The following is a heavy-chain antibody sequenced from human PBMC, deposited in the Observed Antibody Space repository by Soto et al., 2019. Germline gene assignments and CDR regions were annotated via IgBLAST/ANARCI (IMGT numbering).Heavy chain of an antibody. CDR3: AKDVDTAMALQSYYYYGMDV. Sequence: GEALKSSYEACGLKVNTYAMRWVRQAKGKGPEWVSAISAGGGATFYTDSVKGRFTLSRDNSKNTLYLQMNSLRAEDTAVYYCAKDVDTAMALQSYYYYGMDVWGQGTTVTVSS. CDR2: ISAGGGAT. V-gene: IGHV3-23*01. J-gene: IGHJ6*02. CDR1: GLKVNTYA. D-gene: IGHD5-18*01.